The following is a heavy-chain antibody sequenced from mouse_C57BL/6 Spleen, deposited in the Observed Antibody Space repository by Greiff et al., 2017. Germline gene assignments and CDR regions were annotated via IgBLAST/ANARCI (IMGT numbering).Heavy chain of an antibody. CDR2: INPSTGGT. Sequence: EVQLQQSGPELVKPGASVKISCKASGYSFTGYYMNWVKQSPEKSLEWIGEINPSTGGTTYNQKFKAKATLTVDKSSSTAYMQLKSLTSEDSAVYYCARPPQLRHEGFAYWGQGTLVTVSA. CDR3: ARPPQLRHEGFAY. CDR1: GYSFTGYY. V-gene: IGHV1-42*01. D-gene: IGHD3-2*02. J-gene: IGHJ3*01.